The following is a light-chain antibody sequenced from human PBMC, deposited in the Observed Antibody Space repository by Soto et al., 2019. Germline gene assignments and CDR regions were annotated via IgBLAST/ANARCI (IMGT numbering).Light chain of an antibody. CDR1: HNIDKY. V-gene: IGKV1-39*01. J-gene: IGKJ4*01. CDR3: QQSYNTHALT. CDR2: GAS. Sequence: SQSPSSLSASVGDRVTITCRASHNIDKYLNWYRQKPGKAPKILIYGASNLQSGVPSRFSGSGSGTEFTLTISSLHPEDFATYYCQQSYNTHALTFGGGTKVDIK.